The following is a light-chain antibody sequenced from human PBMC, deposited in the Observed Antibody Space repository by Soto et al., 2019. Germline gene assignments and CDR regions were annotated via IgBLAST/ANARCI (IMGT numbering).Light chain of an antibody. Sequence: QTVVTQSPSASASLGASVKLTCTLSSGHSSYAIAWHQQQPEKGSRYLMRLNSDGSHTKGDGIPDRFSGSSSGAERYLTISSLQSEDEADYYCQTWGTGIWVFGGGTKLTVL. CDR1: SGHSSYA. J-gene: IGLJ3*02. CDR3: QTWGTGIWV. V-gene: IGLV4-69*01. CDR2: LNSDGSH.